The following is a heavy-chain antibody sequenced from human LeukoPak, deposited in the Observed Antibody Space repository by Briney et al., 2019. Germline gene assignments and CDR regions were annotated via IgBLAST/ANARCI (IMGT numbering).Heavy chain of an antibody. J-gene: IGHJ4*02. CDR3: AKDEGRDGRYAYYFDY. D-gene: IGHD3-16*02. V-gene: IGHV3-30*18. Sequence: PGGSLRLSCAASGFTFSSYGMHWVRQAPGKGLEWMAVISYDGSNKYYVDSVKGRFTISRDNSKNTLYLQMNSLRAEDTAVYYRAKDEGRDGRYAYYFDYWGQGTLVTVSS. CDR1: GFTFSSYG. CDR2: ISYDGSNK.